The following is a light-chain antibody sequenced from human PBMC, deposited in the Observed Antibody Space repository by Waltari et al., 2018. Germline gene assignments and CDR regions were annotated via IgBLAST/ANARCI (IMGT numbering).Light chain of an antibody. CDR2: EVT. J-gene: IGLJ2*01. Sequence: QSALTQPASVSGSPGQSITISCTGTNNDIGAYDYVSWYQHHPGKAPKLIIYEVTNGPEGVSNPSAGSKSANPASLTIAGLQAEDEAEYYCCSCSWMPTTTVIVGGGTKLTVL. V-gene: IGLV2-14*01. CDR1: NNDIGAYDY. CDR3: CSCSWMPTTTVI.